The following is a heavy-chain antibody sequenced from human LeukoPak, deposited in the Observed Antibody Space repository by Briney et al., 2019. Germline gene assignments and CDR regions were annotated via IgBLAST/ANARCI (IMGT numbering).Heavy chain of an antibody. Sequence: SETLSLTCTVSGGSVSGGSISSTTHHWGWIRQPPGKGLEWIGSIYYTGSTYHNPSLKSRVTMSVDTSKSQVSLSLNSVTAADTAMYYCARGLWTGYFDAYDIWGQGTMVTVSA. CDR3: ARGLWTGYFDAYDI. CDR2: IYYTGST. CDR1: GGSVSGGSISSTTHH. J-gene: IGHJ3*02. D-gene: IGHD3/OR15-3a*01. V-gene: IGHV4-39*01.